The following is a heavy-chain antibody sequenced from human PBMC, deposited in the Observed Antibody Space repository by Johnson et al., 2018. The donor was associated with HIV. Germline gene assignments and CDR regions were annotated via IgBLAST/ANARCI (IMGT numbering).Heavy chain of an antibody. D-gene: IGHD6-13*01. CDR2: INWNGGST. J-gene: IGHJ3*02. CDR1: GFTFDDYG. Sequence: MQLVESGGGVVQPGRSLRLSCAASGFTFDDYGMSWVRQAPGKGLEWVSGINWNGGSTGYADSVKGRFTISRDNAKNSLYLQMNSLRVEDTAVYYCAKELAADGVDAFDIWGQGTMVTVS. V-gene: IGHV3-20*04. CDR3: AKELAADGVDAFDI.